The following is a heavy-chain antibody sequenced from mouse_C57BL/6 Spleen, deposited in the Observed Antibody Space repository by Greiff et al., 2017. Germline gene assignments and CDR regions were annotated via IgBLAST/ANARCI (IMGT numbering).Heavy chain of an antibody. Sequence: QVQLQQSGAELVKPGASVKLSCKASGYTFTEYTIHWVKQRSGQGLEWIGWFYPGSGSIKYNEKFKDKATLTADKSSSTVYMELSRLTSEDSAVYFCARHEEGYRSTVVATDYAMDYWGQGTSVTVSS. J-gene: IGHJ4*01. CDR3: ARHEEGYRSTVVATDYAMDY. V-gene: IGHV1-62-2*01. CDR2: FYPGSGSI. CDR1: GYTFTEYT. D-gene: IGHD1-1*01.